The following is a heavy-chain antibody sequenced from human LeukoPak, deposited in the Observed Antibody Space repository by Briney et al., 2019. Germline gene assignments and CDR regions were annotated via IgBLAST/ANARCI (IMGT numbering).Heavy chain of an antibody. Sequence: GGSLRLSCAASGFAFGDYHMSWIRQAPGKGLEWVSYISRSSDYKDFADSVRGRFTVSRDNAKNSMYLQMSSLRAEDTAVYYCAKDIKDIVVVVAATSLTSYYFDYWGQGTLVTVSS. CDR3: AKDIKDIVVVVAATSLTSYYFDY. J-gene: IGHJ4*02. V-gene: IGHV3-11*06. CDR2: ISRSSDYK. CDR1: GFAFGDYH. D-gene: IGHD2-15*01.